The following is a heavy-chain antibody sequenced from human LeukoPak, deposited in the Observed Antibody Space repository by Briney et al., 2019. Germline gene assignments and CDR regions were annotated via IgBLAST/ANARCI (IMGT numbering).Heavy chain of an antibody. V-gene: IGHV3-21*01. CDR3: ARDLLALDSPNWFDP. J-gene: IGHJ5*02. D-gene: IGHD2-2*03. CDR1: GFTFSSYS. CDR2: ISSSSSYI. Sequence: GGSLRLSXAASGFTFSSYSMNWVRQAPGKGLEWVSSISSSSSYIYYADSVKGRFTISRDNAKNSLYLQMNSLRAEDTAVYYCARDLLALDSPNWFDPWGQGTLVTVSP.